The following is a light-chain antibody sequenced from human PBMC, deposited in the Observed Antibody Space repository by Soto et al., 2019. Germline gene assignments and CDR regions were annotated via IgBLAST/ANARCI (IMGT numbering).Light chain of an antibody. J-gene: IGKJ1*01. CDR3: QQYYSYPPT. CDR2: AAS. CDR1: QGISSY. Sequence: AIRMTQSPSSLSASTVSRVTITCRASQGISSYLAWYQQKPGKAPKLLIYAASTLQSGVPSRFSGSGSGTDFTLTISCLQSEDFATYYCQQYYSYPPTFGQGTKVDI. V-gene: IGKV1-8*01.